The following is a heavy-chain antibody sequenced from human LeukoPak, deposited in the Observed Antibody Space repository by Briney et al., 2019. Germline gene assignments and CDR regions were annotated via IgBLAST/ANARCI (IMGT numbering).Heavy chain of an antibody. V-gene: IGHV1-69*02. CDR1: GGTFSSYT. D-gene: IGHD3/OR15-3a*01. Sequence: ASVKVSCKASGGTFSSYTISWVRQAPGQGLEWMGRIIPILGIANYAQKFQGRVTITADKSTSTAYMELSSLRSEDTAVYYCASRGLEENWFNPWGQGTLVTVSS. CDR2: IIPILGIA. J-gene: IGHJ5*02. CDR3: ASRGLEENWFNP.